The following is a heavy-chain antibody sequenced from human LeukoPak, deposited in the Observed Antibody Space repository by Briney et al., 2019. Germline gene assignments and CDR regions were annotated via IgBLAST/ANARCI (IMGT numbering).Heavy chain of an antibody. Sequence: GGSLRLSCAASGFTFSSYSMNWVRQAPGKGLEWVSSISSSSSYIFYADSVKGRFTISRDIAKNSLFLQMISLRDEDSAVYYCASGITIRDLDYWGQGTLVTVSS. D-gene: IGHD3-10*01. CDR2: ISSSSSYI. CDR1: GFTFSSYS. J-gene: IGHJ4*02. V-gene: IGHV3-21*01. CDR3: ASGITIRDLDY.